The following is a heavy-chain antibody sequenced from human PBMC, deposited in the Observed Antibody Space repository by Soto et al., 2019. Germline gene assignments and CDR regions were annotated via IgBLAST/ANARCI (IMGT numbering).Heavy chain of an antibody. Sequence: QVQLVQSGAEVKKPGASVKVSCKASGYTFTSYAMHWVRQAPGQRLEWMGWINAGNGNTKYSQKFQGRVTITRDTSASTAYMELSSLRSEDTAVYYCASSTVVTRMNVNYYGKDVWGQGTTVTVSS. J-gene: IGHJ6*02. D-gene: IGHD4-17*01. CDR1: GYTFTSYA. CDR2: INAGNGNT. V-gene: IGHV1-3*01. CDR3: ASSTVVTRMNVNYYGKDV.